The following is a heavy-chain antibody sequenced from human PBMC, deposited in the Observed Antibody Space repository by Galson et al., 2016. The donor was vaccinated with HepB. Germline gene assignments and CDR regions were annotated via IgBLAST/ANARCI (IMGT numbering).Heavy chain of an antibody. Sequence: QSGAEVKKPGESLKISCEGSGYTFSTYWIAWVRQMPGKGLEWMGIIYPDDADTRYSPSFQGLVTISVDKSISTAYLQWSSLRASDTAMYYCATRTGLIGPFDIWGQGTMVTLSS. CDR1: GYTFSTYW. D-gene: IGHD2-8*02. J-gene: IGHJ3*02. CDR2: IYPDDADT. V-gene: IGHV5-51*01. CDR3: ATRTGLIGPFDI.